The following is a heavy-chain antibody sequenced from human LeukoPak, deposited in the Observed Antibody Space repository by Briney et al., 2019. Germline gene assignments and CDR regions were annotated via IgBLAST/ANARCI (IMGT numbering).Heavy chain of an antibody. J-gene: IGHJ4*02. CDR3: ARDPYGSESYCPGDY. CDR2: ISYDGSNK. Sequence: GGALRLSCAASGFIFSSYAMHWVRQAPGKGLEWVAVISYDGSNKYYADSVKGRFTISRDNSKNTLYLQMNSLRPEDTAVYYCARDPYGSESYCPGDYWGQGTLVTVSS. D-gene: IGHD3-10*01. V-gene: IGHV3-30*04. CDR1: GFIFSSYA.